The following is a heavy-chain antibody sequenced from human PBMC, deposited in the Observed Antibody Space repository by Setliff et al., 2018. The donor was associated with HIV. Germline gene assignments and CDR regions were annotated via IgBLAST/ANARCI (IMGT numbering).Heavy chain of an antibody. D-gene: IGHD3-3*01. J-gene: IGHJ4*02. CDR1: GGSISSHY. V-gene: IGHV4-59*11. Sequence: NPSETLSLTCTVSGGSISSHYWSWIRQPPGKGLEWIGYIFYSGSTNYNPSLKSRVTISVDTSKNQFSLKLSSVTAADTAVYYCASGRYYDFWSGFDYYFDYWGQGTLVTVSS. CDR2: IFYSGST. CDR3: ASGRYYDFWSGFDYYFDY.